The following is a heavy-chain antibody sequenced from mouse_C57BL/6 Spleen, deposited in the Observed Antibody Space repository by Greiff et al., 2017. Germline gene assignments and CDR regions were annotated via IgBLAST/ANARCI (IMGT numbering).Heavy chain of an antibody. CDR1: GYTFTSYW. CDR3: ARQDWDSYYFDY. CDR2: INPSSGYT. J-gene: IGHJ2*01. D-gene: IGHD4-1*01. V-gene: IGHV1-7*01. Sequence: VQRVESGAELAKPGASVKLSCKASGYTFTSYWMHWVKQRPGQGLEWIGYINPSSGYTKYNQKFKDKATLTADKSSSTAYMQLSSLTYEDSAVYYCARQDWDSYYFDYWGQGTTLTVSS.